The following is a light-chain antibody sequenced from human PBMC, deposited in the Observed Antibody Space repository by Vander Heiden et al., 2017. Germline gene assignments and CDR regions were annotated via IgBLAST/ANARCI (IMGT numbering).Light chain of an antibody. Sequence: DIQMTPSPSTLSTSVDDRVIISCRASQTIHKWLAWYQQKPGKAPELLIYDASTLQRGVPSRFSGAGAGTEFTLTISSLQPDDFATYYCQQYYTFPWTFGRGTKVDI. J-gene: IGKJ1*01. CDR2: DAS. CDR1: QTIHKW. V-gene: IGKV1-5*01. CDR3: QQYYTFPWT.